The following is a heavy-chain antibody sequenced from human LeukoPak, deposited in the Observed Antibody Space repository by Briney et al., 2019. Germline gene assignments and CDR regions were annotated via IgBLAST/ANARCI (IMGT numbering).Heavy chain of an antibody. CDR1: GYTFTGYY. CDR3: ARGAVGLGYYYYYMDV. V-gene: IGHV1-2*02. J-gene: IGHJ6*03. CDR2: INPNSGGT. Sequence: ASVKVSCKASGYTFTGYYMHWVRQAPGQGLEWMGWINPNSGGTNYAQKFQGMVTMTRDTSISTAYMELSRLRSDDTAVYYCARGAVGLGYYYYYMDVWGKGTTVTVSS. D-gene: IGHD7-27*01.